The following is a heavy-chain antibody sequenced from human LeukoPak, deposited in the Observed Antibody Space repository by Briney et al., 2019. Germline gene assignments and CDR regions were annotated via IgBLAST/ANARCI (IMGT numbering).Heavy chain of an antibody. D-gene: IGHD3-16*01. CDR2: IYHSGST. V-gene: IGHV4-30-2*01. Sequence: PSETLSLTCAVSGGSISSGGYSWSWIRQPPGKGLEWIGYIYHSGSTSYNPSLKSRVTLSIDRSNNQFSLKLNSMTAADTAVYYCARAGLRGDFDYWGQGTLVTVSS. CDR1: GGSISSGGYS. CDR3: ARAGLRGDFDY. J-gene: IGHJ4*02.